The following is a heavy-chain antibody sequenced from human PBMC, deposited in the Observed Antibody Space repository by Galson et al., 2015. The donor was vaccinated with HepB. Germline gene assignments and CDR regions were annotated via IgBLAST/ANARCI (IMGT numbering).Heavy chain of an antibody. CDR1: GYSFTSYW. V-gene: IGHV5-10-1*01. J-gene: IGHJ6*02. CDR2: IDPSDSYT. CDR3: AREEAAAGTLYYYYYSMDV. Sequence: QSGAEVTKPGESLRISCKGSGYSFTSYWISWVRQMPGKGLEWMGRIDPSDSYTNYSPSFQGHVTISADKSISTAYLQWSSLKASDTAMYYCAREEAAAGTLYYYYYSMDVWGQGTTVTVSS. D-gene: IGHD6-13*01.